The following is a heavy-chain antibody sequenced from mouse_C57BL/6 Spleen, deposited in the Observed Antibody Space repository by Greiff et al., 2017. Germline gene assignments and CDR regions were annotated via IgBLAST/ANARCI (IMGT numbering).Heavy chain of an antibody. CDR1: GFSLTSYG. CDR2: IWSGGST. CDR3: ARRGNSGFAY. V-gene: IGHV2-2*01. D-gene: IGHD6-1*01. J-gene: IGHJ3*01. Sequence: VQLQQSGPGLVQPSQSLSITCTVSGFSLTSYGVHWVRQSPGKGLEWLGVIWSGGSTDYNAAFISRLSISKDNSKSQVFFKMNSLQADDTAIYYCARRGNSGFAYWGQGTLVTVSA.